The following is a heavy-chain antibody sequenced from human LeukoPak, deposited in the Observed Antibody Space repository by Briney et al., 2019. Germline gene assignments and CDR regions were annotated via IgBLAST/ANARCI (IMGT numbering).Heavy chain of an antibody. CDR2: IYYSGST. CDR1: GGSISSYY. J-gene: IGHJ5*01. CDR3: ARVITTTSMFDS. V-gene: IGHV4-59*01. Sequence: SETLSLTCTVSGGSISSYYWSWIRQPPGKGLEWIGYIYYSGSTNYNPSLKSRVTISVDTSKNQFSLKLSSVTAADTAVYYCARVITTTSMFDSWGQGTLVTVSS. D-gene: IGHD2/OR15-2a*01.